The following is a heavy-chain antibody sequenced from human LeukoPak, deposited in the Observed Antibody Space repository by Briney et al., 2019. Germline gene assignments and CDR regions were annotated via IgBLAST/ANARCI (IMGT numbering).Heavy chain of an antibody. D-gene: IGHD1-1*01. J-gene: IGHJ4*02. CDR3: AKDSLLERPGD. CDR2: ISSSSSTI. V-gene: IGHV3-48*01. CDR1: GFTFSSYS. Sequence: PGGSLRLSCAASGFTFSSYSMNWVRQAPGKGLEWVSYISSSSSTIYYADSVKGRFTISRDNSKNTLYLQMNSLRAEDTAVYYCAKDSLLERPGDWGQGTLVTVSS.